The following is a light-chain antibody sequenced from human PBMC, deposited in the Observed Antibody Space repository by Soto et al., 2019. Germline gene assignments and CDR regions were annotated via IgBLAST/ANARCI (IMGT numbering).Light chain of an antibody. Sequence: DIQMTQSPSTVSAYVGDSVTITCRASQSITTWLAWYQQRPGKAPKLPIYDVSSLQSGVPSRFSGSGSGTEFTLTISSLQPDDFATYYCQHYKMYSPWTLGQGTKVDSK. CDR1: QSITTW. V-gene: IGKV1-5*01. J-gene: IGKJ1*01. CDR3: QHYKMYSPWT. CDR2: DVS.